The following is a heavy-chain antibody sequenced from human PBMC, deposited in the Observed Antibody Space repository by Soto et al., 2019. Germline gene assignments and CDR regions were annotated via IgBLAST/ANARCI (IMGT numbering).Heavy chain of an antibody. CDR3: ARGISVRVVVQGDAPDKYYLDS. CDR2: INHNGRT. J-gene: IGHJ4*02. CDR1: GGSFSGYY. Sequence: QVQLQQWGAGLLKPAETLSLTCAVYGGSFSGYYWTWIRQTPGKGLEWIGEINHNGRTNYNPSLMSRVTISVDTSKNQFSLKLSSMTAADTAAYYCARGISVRVVVQGDAPDKYYLDSWGQGTLVTVSS. V-gene: IGHV4-34*01. D-gene: IGHD3-22*01.